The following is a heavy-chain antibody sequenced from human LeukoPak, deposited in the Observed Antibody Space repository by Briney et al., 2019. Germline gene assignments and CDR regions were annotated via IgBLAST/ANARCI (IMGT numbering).Heavy chain of an antibody. CDR1: GYSISSGYY. V-gene: IGHV4-38-2*02. J-gene: IGHJ4*02. CDR2: IYHSGST. D-gene: IGHD5-12*01. CDR3: ARDRYSGWLRIDY. Sequence: SETLSLTCAVSGYSISSGYYWGWIRQPPGKGLEWIGGIYHSGSTYYNPSLKSRVTISVDTSKNQFSLKLSSVTAADTAVYYCARDRYSGWLRIDYWGQGTLVTVSS.